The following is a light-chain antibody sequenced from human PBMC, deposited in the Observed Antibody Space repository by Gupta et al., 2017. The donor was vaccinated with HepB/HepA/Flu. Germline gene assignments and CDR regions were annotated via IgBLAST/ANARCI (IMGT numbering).Light chain of an antibody. CDR1: QSINTF. CDR2: TTS. Sequence: DIQMTQSPSSLSASVGDTVTITCRASQSINTFLHWYQQRPGRAPKLLISTTSTLQSGVPSRFSGSGSGTDFTLTISSLRPEDFATYYCQQTYTTPITFGQGTRLEIK. J-gene: IGKJ5*01. V-gene: IGKV1-39*01. CDR3: QQTYTTPIT.